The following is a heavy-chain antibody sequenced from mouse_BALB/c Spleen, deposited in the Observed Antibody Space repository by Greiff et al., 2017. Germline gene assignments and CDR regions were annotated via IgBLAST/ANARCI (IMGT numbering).Heavy chain of an antibody. CDR1: GYTFTSYW. J-gene: IGHJ2*01. Sequence: QVQLQQSGAELARPGASVKLSCKASGYTFTSYWMQWVKQRPGQGLEWIGAIYPGDGDTRYTQKFKGKATLTADKSSSTAYMQLSSWASEDSAVYYCARGGGSDYWGQGTTLTVSS. CDR3: ARGGGSDY. V-gene: IGHV1-87*01. CDR2: IYPGDGDT.